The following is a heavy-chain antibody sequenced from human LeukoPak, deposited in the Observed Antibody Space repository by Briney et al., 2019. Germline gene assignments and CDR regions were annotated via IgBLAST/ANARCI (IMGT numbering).Heavy chain of an antibody. CDR2: IYYSGST. J-gene: IGHJ4*02. CDR3: ARDYGYCSSTSCYDTFDY. V-gene: IGHV4-30-4*01. D-gene: IGHD2-2*03. CDR1: GGSISSGDYY. Sequence: PSETLSLTCTVSGGSISSGDYYWSWIRQPPGKGLEWIGYIYYSGSTYYNPSLKSRVTISVDTSKNQFSLKLSSETAADTAVYYCARDYGYCSSTSCYDTFDYWGQGTLVTVSS.